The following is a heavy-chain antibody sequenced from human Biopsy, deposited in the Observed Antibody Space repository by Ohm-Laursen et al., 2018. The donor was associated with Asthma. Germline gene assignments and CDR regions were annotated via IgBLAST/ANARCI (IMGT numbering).Heavy chain of an antibody. Sequence: GPLRLSCAASGFAFNNSSMTWVRQAPGKGLEWVSSISASGVRTFYADSVKGRFTVSRDSSRNTLYLQLSTLRVEDTAVYFCAKITTDRQKANNWFDPWGQGTLVTVSS. J-gene: IGHJ5*02. CDR1: GFAFNNSS. D-gene: IGHD3-22*01. CDR3: AKITTDRQKANNWFDP. V-gene: IGHV3-23*01. CDR2: ISASGVRT.